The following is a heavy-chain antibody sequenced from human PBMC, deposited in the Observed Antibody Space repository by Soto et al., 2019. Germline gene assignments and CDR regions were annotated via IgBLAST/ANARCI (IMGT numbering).Heavy chain of an antibody. CDR3: ARASGRIFAY. Sequence: QVQLQQWGAGLLKPSETLSLTCAVYGGSFSGYYWNWIRQPPGKGLEWIGESNHSGSTTYNPSLTSPGTFSVDTSKNQLSLKLSSVTAAVTAVYYCARASGRIFAYWRQGTLVTVSS. CDR2: SNHSGST. J-gene: IGHJ4*02. V-gene: IGHV4-34*01. CDR1: GGSFSGYY. D-gene: IGHD3-10*01.